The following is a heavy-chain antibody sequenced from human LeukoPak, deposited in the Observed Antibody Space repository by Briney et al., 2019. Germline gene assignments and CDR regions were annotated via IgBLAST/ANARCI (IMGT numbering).Heavy chain of an antibody. Sequence: ASVKVSCKLSGNTLRELPIQWVRQAGGKGLEWMAGFDPENAEIVHAQKFQGRVTMTEDTSTNTAYMELTSLTSDDTALYYCATRGSDFWSGFDYWGQGTQVTVS. J-gene: IGHJ4*02. V-gene: IGHV1-24*01. CDR3: ATRGSDFWSGFDY. D-gene: IGHD3-3*01. CDR2: FDPENAEI. CDR1: GNTLRELP.